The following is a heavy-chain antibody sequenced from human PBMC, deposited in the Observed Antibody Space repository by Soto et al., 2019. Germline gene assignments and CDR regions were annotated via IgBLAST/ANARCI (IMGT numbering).Heavy chain of an antibody. Sequence: PSETLSLTCTVSGGSISSYYWSWIWQPPGKGLEWIGYIYYSGSTNYNPSLKSRVTISVDTSKNQFSLKLSSVTAADTAVYYCARGNYDILTGYLLDYWGQGTLVTVSS. J-gene: IGHJ4*02. CDR1: GGSISSYY. CDR3: ARGNYDILTGYLLDY. D-gene: IGHD3-9*01. CDR2: IYYSGST. V-gene: IGHV4-59*01.